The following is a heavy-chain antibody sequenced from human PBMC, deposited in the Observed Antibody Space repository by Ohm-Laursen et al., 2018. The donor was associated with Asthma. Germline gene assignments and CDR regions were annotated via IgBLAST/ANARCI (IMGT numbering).Heavy chain of an antibody. J-gene: IGHJ6*02. CDR3: AREWGGMDV. V-gene: IGHV3-69-1*01. Sequence: SLRLSCSASGFTFSPYSMNWVRQAPGKGLEWVSYISSSSTIYYADSVKGRLTISRDNAKNSLYLQMNSLRAEDAAIYYCAREWGGMDVWGQGTTVTVSS. D-gene: IGHD3-16*01. CDR1: GFTFSPYS. CDR2: ISSSSTI.